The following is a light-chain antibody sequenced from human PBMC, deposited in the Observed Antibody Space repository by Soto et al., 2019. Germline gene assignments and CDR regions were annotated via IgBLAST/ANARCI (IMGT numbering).Light chain of an antibody. V-gene: IGKV3-20*01. CDR3: HQYGNSPYT. CDR1: ETVRYNL. Sequence: DNVLTQSPGTLSLSPGDEASLACRASETVRYNLLGWYRQIPGQAPKLLIYRTSERASDIPDRFTGSGSGTNLTLTINRLEPEDFAVYYCHQYGNSPYTFGQGTRPE. CDR2: RTS. J-gene: IGKJ2*01.